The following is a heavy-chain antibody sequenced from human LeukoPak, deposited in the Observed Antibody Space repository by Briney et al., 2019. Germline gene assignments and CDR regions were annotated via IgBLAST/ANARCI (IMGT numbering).Heavy chain of an antibody. V-gene: IGHV4-4*07. Sequence: PSETLSLTCTVSGDSISSDFWTWIRQPAGKGLEWIGRIYMSGSTNYNPSLKSRVTMSVDTSKNQFSLKLSSVTAADTAVYYCARDRYYYDSSGSPFDYWGQGTLVTVSP. CDR2: IYMSGST. CDR3: ARDRYYYDSSGSPFDY. CDR1: GDSISSDF. D-gene: IGHD3-22*01. J-gene: IGHJ4*02.